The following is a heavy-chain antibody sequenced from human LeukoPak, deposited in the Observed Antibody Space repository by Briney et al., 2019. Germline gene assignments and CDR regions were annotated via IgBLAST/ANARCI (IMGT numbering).Heavy chain of an antibody. V-gene: IGHV4-59*01. CDR2: IDYSGAT. Sequence: SETLSLTCTVSGGSISTYYWSWIRQPPGKGLEWIGYIDYSGATNYNPSLKGRVTMSVDTSKHQFSLKLSSVTAADTAVYYCARVGSYCFEYWGQGTLVTVSS. CDR1: GGSISTYY. CDR3: ARVGSYCFEY. J-gene: IGHJ4*02. D-gene: IGHD3-10*01.